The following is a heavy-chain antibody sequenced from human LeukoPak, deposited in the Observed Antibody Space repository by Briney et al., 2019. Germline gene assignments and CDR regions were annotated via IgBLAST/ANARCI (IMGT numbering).Heavy chain of an antibody. CDR2: ISAYNGNT. CDR1: GYTFTGYY. V-gene: IGHV1-18*04. D-gene: IGHD6-19*01. Sequence: GASVKVSCKASGYTFTGYYMHWVRQAPGQGLEWMGWISAYNGNTNYAQKLQGRVTMTTDTSTSTAYMELRSLRSDDTAVYYCARVYSSGPGWFDPWGQGTLVTVSS. CDR3: ARVYSSGPGWFDP. J-gene: IGHJ5*02.